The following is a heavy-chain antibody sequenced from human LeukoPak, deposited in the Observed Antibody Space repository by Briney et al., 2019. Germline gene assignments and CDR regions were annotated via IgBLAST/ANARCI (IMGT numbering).Heavy chain of an antibody. D-gene: IGHD3-22*01. J-gene: IGHJ4*02. CDR2: IFVGSGNT. CDR3: AAPGYYDSSGYSI. V-gene: IGHV1-58*02. CDR1: GFTFTSSA. Sequence: TSVKVSCKASGFTFTSSAMQWVRQARGQRLEWIGWIFVGSGNTNYAQKFQERVTITRDMSTSTAYMELSSLRSEDTAVYYCAAPGYYDSSGYSIWGQGTLVTVSS.